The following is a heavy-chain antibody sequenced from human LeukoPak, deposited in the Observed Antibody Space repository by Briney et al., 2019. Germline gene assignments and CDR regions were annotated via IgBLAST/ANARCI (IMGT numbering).Heavy chain of an antibody. CDR2: IIPIFGTA. Sequence: SVKVTCKASRGTFSSYAISRVRQAPGQGLEWMGRIIPIFGTANYAQKFQGRVTITADESTSTAYMELSSLRSEDTAVYYCARMSYYDRRGDNWFDPWGQGTLVIVSS. D-gene: IGHD3-22*01. CDR1: RGTFSSYA. CDR3: ARMSYYDRRGDNWFDP. J-gene: IGHJ5*02. V-gene: IGHV1-69*01.